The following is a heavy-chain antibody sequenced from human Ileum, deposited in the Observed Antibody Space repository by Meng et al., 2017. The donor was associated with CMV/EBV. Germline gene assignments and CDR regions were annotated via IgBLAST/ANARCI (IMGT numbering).Heavy chain of an antibody. Sequence: ASVKASCKASGYTFTSYGISWVRQAPGQGLEWMGWFSAYNGNTNYAQKLQGRVTMTTDTSTSTAYMELRSLRSDDTAVYYCARGMGITIFGVANPLPQYWGQGTLVTVSS. V-gene: IGHV1-18*01. D-gene: IGHD3-3*01. J-gene: IGHJ4*02. CDR3: ARGMGITIFGVANPLPQY. CDR1: GYTFTSYG. CDR2: FSAYNGNT.